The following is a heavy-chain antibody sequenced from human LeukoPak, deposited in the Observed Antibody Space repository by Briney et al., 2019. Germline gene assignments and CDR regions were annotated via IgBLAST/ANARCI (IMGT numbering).Heavy chain of an antibody. CDR3: ARVETSYYGSGTYEEWFDP. J-gene: IGHJ5*02. CDR2: IYYSVTT. Sequence: PSQTLSLTCTVSGDSIRSGDYYWSWIRQPPGKGLEWIGYIYYSVTTYYNPSLKSRVTIEVDTSKNQFSLRLSSVTAADTAVYYCARVETSYYGSGTYEEWFDPRGQGTLVIVSS. CDR1: GDSIRSGDYY. V-gene: IGHV4-30-4*01. D-gene: IGHD3-10*01.